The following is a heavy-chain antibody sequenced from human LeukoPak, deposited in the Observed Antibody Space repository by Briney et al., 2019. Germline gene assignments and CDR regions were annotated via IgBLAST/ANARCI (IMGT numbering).Heavy chain of an antibody. Sequence: GGAVNASCKASGYTFTSYGISWVRQAPGQGLEWMGWIGAYNGNTNYAKKLQDRVTMTEDTSTSTAYMELRSLRSDDTAVYYCARDSKWELLRLDYYYYGMDVWGQGTAVTVSS. D-gene: IGHD1-26*01. CDR1: GYTFTSYG. J-gene: IGHJ6*02. V-gene: IGHV1-18*01. CDR2: IGAYNGNT. CDR3: ARDSKWELLRLDYYYYGMDV.